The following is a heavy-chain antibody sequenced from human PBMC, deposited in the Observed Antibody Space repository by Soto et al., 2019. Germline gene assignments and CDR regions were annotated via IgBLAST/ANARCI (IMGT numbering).Heavy chain of an antibody. D-gene: IGHD6-13*01. J-gene: IGHJ4*02. Sequence: PGGSLRLSCAASGFTFRSYAMHWVRQAPGKGLEWVTIISYDGGNKYFADSVKGRFTISRDNSKNTLYLQMNSLRAEDTAVYYCARESVQQLVWNVFDYWGKGTLVTVSS. CDR3: ARESVQQLVWNVFDY. CDR1: GFTFRSYA. V-gene: IGHV3-30-3*01. CDR2: ISYDGGNK.